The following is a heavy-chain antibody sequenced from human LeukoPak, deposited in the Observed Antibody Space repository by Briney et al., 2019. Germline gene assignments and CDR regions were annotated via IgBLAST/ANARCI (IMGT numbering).Heavy chain of an antibody. J-gene: IGHJ4*02. D-gene: IGHD4-23*01. Sequence: PSETLSLTCAVSGGSISSSNWWSWVRQPPGKGLEWIGEIYHSGSTNYNPSLKSRVTISVDTSKNQFSLKLSSVTAADTAVYYCARESGYGGNSGRLDYWGQGTLVTVSS. CDR3: ARESGYGGNSGRLDY. CDR2: IYHSGST. V-gene: IGHV4-4*02. CDR1: GGSISSSNW.